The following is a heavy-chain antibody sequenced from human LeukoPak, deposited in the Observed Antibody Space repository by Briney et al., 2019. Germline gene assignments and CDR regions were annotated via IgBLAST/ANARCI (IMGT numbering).Heavy chain of an antibody. Sequence: GESLKISCTASGYSFTTYWIGWVRQMPGEGLEWMGIIYPVDSDTRYSPSFQGQVTPSADKSINTAYLQWSSLKASDTAMYYCARSSPYCTNGLCYREFNYWGQGTLVTVSS. CDR1: GYSFTTYW. D-gene: IGHD2-8*01. J-gene: IGHJ4*02. CDR2: IYPVDSDT. CDR3: ARSSPYCTNGLCYREFNY. V-gene: IGHV5-51*01.